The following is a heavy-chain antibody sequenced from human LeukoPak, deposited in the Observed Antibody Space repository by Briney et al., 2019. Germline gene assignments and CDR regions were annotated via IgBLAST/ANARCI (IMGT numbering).Heavy chain of an antibody. CDR2: IYYSGST. CDR1: GGSISSYY. D-gene: IGHD4-17*01. CDR3: ARVDYGDYYYYGMDV. J-gene: IGHJ6*02. V-gene: IGHV4-59*08. Sequence: SETLSLTCTVSGGSISSYYWSWIRQPPGKGLEWIGYIYYSGSTNYNPSLKSRVTILVDTSKNQFSLKLSSVTAADTAVYYCARVDYGDYYYYGMDVWGQGTTVTVSS.